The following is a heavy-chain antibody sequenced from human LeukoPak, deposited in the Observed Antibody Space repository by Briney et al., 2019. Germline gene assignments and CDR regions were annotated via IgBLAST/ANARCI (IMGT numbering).Heavy chain of an antibody. Sequence: GASVKVSCKVSGYTLTELAMHWVRQAPGKGLEWMGCFDPEDGETIYAQKFQGRVTMTEDTSTDTAYMELSSLRSEDTAVYYCATLGYCSSTSCNYYYYYMDAWGKGTTVTVSS. CDR1: GYTLTELA. CDR3: ATLGYCSSTSCNYYYYYMDA. D-gene: IGHD2-2*01. V-gene: IGHV1-24*01. CDR2: FDPEDGET. J-gene: IGHJ6*03.